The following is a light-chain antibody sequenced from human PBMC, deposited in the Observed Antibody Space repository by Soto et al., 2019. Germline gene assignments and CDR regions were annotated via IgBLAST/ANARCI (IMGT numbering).Light chain of an antibody. CDR3: QVWDSSSDHQV. V-gene: IGLV3-21*02. Sequence: SYDLTQPPSVSVAPGQTARITCGGNNIRSKSVHSYQQKPGQAPVLVVYDHSDRPSGSPERFSGSNSANTTTLTISRVEAGDEADDYCQVWDSSSDHQVVGTGTKVTVL. CDR1: NIRSKS. CDR2: DHS. J-gene: IGLJ1*01.